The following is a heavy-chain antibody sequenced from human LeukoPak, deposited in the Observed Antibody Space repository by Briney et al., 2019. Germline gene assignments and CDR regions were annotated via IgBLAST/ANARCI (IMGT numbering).Heavy chain of an antibody. Sequence: ASVKVSCKASGGTFSSYAISWVRQAPGQRLEWMGWINTGNGNTKYSQRFEGRVTVTTDTSAAAAYMELSSLRSEGTAVYYCARDRAMADYWGQGTLVTVSS. V-gene: IGHV1-3*04. D-gene: IGHD5-18*01. J-gene: IGHJ4*02. CDR2: INTGNGNT. CDR1: GGTFSSYA. CDR3: ARDRAMADY.